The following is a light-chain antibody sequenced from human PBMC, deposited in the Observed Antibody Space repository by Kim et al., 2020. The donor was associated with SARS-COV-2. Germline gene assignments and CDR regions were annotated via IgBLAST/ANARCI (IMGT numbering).Light chain of an antibody. CDR3: QQDYNLLT. CDR2: GAS. Sequence: PGERVTLSCRASQSVSSSYLTWYQQRPGQAPRLLIYGASSRATGIPARFSGSGSGTDFTLTISSLQPEDFAVYYCQQDYNLLTFGGGTKVDIK. CDR1: QSVSSSY. J-gene: IGKJ4*01. V-gene: IGKV3D-7*01.